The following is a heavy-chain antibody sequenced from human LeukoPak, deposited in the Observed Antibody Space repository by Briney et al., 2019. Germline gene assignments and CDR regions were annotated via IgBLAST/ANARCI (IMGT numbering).Heavy chain of an antibody. CDR3: ARAEWELLPFDY. D-gene: IGHD1-26*01. Sequence: ASVKVSCKAAGYTVTSYGISWGGQAAGQGGEGRGWISPYNCNPTYAQTLPRRVTMTPDTSTSTAYMELRRLRSDDTAVYYCARAEWELLPFDYWGQGTLVTVSS. J-gene: IGHJ4*02. CDR1: GYTVTSYG. V-gene: IGHV1-18*01. CDR2: ISPYNCNP.